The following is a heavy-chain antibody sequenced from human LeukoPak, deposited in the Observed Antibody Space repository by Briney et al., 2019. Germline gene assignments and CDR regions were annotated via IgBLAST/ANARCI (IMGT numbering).Heavy chain of an antibody. J-gene: IGHJ5*02. CDR3: ARESGESYNWFDP. CDR2: IIPIFGTA. Sequence: ASVNVSCKASGGTFSSYAISWVRQAPGQGLEWMGGIIPIFGTANYAQKFQGRVTITADESTSTAYMELSSLRSEDTAVYYCARESGESYNWFDPWGQGTLVTVSS. V-gene: IGHV1-69*13. CDR1: GGTFSSYA.